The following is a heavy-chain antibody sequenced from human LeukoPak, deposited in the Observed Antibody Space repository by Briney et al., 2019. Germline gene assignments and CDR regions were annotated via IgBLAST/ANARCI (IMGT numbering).Heavy chain of an antibody. V-gene: IGHV3-23*01. Sequence: GGSLRLSCAASGFTFSSYAMSWVRQAPGKGLEWVSTISDSGSGGNTYYADSVKGRFTISRDNSKNTLYLQMNSLRAEDTAVYYCAKVNSYYYDSSGDPKLPPPHWGQGTLVTVSS. D-gene: IGHD3-22*01. CDR2: ISDSGSGGNT. J-gene: IGHJ4*02. CDR1: GFTFSSYA. CDR3: AKVNSYYYDSSGDPKLPPPH.